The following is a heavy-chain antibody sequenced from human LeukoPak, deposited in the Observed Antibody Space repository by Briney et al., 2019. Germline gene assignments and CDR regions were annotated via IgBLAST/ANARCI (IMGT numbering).Heavy chain of an antibody. V-gene: IGHV3-7*01. CDR1: GFTFSSYW. D-gene: IGHD6-6*01. CDR2: IKQDGSEK. J-gene: IGHJ3*02. Sequence: GGSLRLSCAASGFTFSSYWMSWVRQAPGKGLEWVANIKQDGSEKYYVDSVKGRFTISRDNAKNSLYLQMNSLRAEDTAVYYCARDLPIAARPRDAFDIWGQGTMVTVSS. CDR3: ARDLPIAARPRDAFDI.